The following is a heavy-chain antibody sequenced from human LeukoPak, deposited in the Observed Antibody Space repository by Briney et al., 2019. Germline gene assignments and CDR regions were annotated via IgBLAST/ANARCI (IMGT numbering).Heavy chain of an antibody. CDR1: GFTFSSYA. Sequence: GGSLRLSCAASGFTFSSYAMSWVRQAPGKGLEWVSAISGSGGSTYYADSVKGRFTISRDNSKNTLYLQMNSLRAEDTAIYYCAKENWGYNWKYDSSGSGINYWGQGTLVTVSS. D-gene: IGHD3-22*01. V-gene: IGHV3-23*01. CDR2: ISGSGGST. J-gene: IGHJ4*02. CDR3: AKENWGYNWKYDSSGSGINY.